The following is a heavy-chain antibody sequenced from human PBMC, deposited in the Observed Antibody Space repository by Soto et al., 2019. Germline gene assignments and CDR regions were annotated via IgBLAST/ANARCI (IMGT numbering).Heavy chain of an antibody. D-gene: IGHD5-18*01. CDR3: ARDETAMVNYYYYGMDV. CDR2: TYYRSKWYN. Sequence: SPTLSLTCAISGDSVSSNSAAWNWIRQSPSRGLEWLGRTYYRSKWYNDYAVSVKSRITINPDTSKNQFSLQLNSVTPEDTAVYYCARDETAMVNYYYYGMDVWGQGTTVTVS. CDR1: GDSVSSNSAA. V-gene: IGHV6-1*01. J-gene: IGHJ6*02.